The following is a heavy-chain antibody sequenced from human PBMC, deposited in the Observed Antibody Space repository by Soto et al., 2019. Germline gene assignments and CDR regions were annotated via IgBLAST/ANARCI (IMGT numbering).Heavy chain of an antibody. V-gene: IGHV1-69*13. Sequence: SVKVSCKASGGTFSSYAISWVRQAPGQGLEWMGGIIPIFGTANYAQKFQGRVTITADESTSTAYMELSSLRSEDTAVYYCAREGSNLGYCSGGSCPLNWFDPWGQGTLVTVSS. D-gene: IGHD2-15*01. CDR1: GGTFSSYA. CDR3: AREGSNLGYCSGGSCPLNWFDP. CDR2: IIPIFGTA. J-gene: IGHJ5*02.